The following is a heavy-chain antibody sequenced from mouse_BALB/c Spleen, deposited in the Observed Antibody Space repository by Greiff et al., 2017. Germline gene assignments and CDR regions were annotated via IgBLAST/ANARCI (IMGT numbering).Heavy chain of an antibody. D-gene: IGHD2-3*01. CDR2: IDPANGNT. CDR3: ARERANDGFPYAMDY. Sequence: VQLKQSGAELVKPGASVKLSCTASGFNIKDTYMHWVKQRPEQGLEWIGRIDPANGNTKYDPKFQGKATITADTSSNTAYLQLSSLTSEDTAVYYCARERANDGFPYAMDYWGQGTSVTVSS. CDR1: GFNIKDTY. J-gene: IGHJ4*01. V-gene: IGHV14-3*02.